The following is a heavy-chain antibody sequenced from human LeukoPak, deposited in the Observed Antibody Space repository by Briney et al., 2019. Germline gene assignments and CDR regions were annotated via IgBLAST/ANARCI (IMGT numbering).Heavy chain of an antibody. J-gene: IGHJ5*02. CDR1: GFTFSSYA. CDR3: AKDTSDSSGTNWFDP. V-gene: IGHV3-30*04. CDR2: ISYDGSNK. D-gene: IGHD3-22*01. Sequence: GGSLRLSCAASGFTFSSYAMHWVRQAPGKGLEWVAVISYDGSNKYYADSVKGRFTISRDNSKNTLYLQMNSLRAEDTAVYYCAKDTSDSSGTNWFDPWGQGTLVTVSS.